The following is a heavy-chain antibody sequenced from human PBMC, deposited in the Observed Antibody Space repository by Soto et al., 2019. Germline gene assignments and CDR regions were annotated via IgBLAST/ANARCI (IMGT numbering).Heavy chain of an antibody. D-gene: IGHD2-15*01. CDR3: AKEGYSGYGDCSGGSCYHDY. CDR1: GFTFSSYA. CDR2: ISGSGGST. J-gene: IGHJ4*02. V-gene: IGHV3-23*01. Sequence: GGSLRLSCAASGFTFSSYAMSWVRQAPGKGLEWVSAISGSGGSTYYADSVKGRFTISRDNSKNTLCLQMNSLRAEDTAVYYCAKEGYSGYGDCSGGSCYHDYWGQGTLVTVSS.